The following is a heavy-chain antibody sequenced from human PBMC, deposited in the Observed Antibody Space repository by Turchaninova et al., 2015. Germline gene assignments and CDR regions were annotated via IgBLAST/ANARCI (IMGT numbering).Heavy chain of an antibody. Sequence: EVQLVASWGGVGRCGVSLRTYWEALGFTVSSKYMSWDRQAPGKGLEWVSVIYSGGSTYYADSVKGRFTISRDNSKNTLYLQMNSLRAEDTAVYYCAREGRWLPFDYWGQGTLVTVSS. D-gene: IGHD5-12*01. J-gene: IGHJ4*02. CDR2: IYSGGST. CDR3: AREGRWLPFDY. V-gene: IGHV3-66*01. CDR1: GFTVSSKY.